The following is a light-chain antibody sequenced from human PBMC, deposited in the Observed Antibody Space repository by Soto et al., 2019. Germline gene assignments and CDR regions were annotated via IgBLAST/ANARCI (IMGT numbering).Light chain of an antibody. CDR2: KAS. V-gene: IGKV1-5*03. J-gene: IGKJ2*02. CDR3: QQYTSYPCT. CDR1: QSITSW. Sequence: DIQMTQSPSTLSASVGDRVTITCRASQSITSWLAWYQQKPGKAPKVLIYKASSLESGIPSRFSGSGSGTEFTLTISSLQPDDFATYYCQQYTSYPCTFGQATKLEIK.